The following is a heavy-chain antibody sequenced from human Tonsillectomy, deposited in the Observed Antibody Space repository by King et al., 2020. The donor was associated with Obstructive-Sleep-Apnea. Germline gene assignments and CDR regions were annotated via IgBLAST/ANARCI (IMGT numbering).Heavy chain of an antibody. CDR2: ISISDVST. CDR3: AKDLVGSTFGY. D-gene: IGHD1-26*01. Sequence: VLLVESGGGLVQPGGSLRLCCAAAGFTFNIYAIICVRQAPGKALEGVSAISISDVSTYYADSVKGRFTISRDNSKNTLYLQMNILRAEDTAVYYCAKDLVGSTFGYWGQGTLVTVSS. J-gene: IGHJ4*02. V-gene: IGHV3-23*04. CDR1: GFTFNIYA.